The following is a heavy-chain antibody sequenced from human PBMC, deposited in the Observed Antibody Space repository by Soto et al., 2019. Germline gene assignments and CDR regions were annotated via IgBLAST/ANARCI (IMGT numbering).Heavy chain of an antibody. CDR1: GFTFSSYS. D-gene: IGHD3-10*01. Sequence: EVQLLESGGGLVQPGGSLRLSCAASGFTFSSYSMNWVRQAPGKGLEWVASVGGGGDNTFYADSVKGRFTISRDDSQNTLNLQMNSLRAEDTAVYFCAKRDSGSGTSPPLINYWGQGTLVTVSS. J-gene: IGHJ4*02. CDR2: VGGGGDNT. CDR3: AKRDSGSGTSPPLINY. V-gene: IGHV3-23*01.